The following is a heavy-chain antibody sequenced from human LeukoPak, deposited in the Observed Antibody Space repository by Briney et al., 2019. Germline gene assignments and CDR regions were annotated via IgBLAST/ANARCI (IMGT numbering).Heavy chain of an antibody. CDR2: IYNTGNT. V-gene: IGHV4-38-2*02. CDR1: GFSIMTGYY. CDR3: ARVHRVNTPFGVVLSHFDS. Sequence: PSETLSLSCSVSGFSIMTGYYWGWIRQTPGKGLEWIGSIYNTGNTAYNPSLQSRVTISMDTSKNLFSLRLTSVTATDTALYYCARVHRVNTPFGVVLSHFDSWGQGTLVTVSS. J-gene: IGHJ4*02. D-gene: IGHD3-3*01.